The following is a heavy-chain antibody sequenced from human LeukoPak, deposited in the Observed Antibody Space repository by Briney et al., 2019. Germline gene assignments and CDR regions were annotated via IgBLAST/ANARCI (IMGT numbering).Heavy chain of an antibody. Sequence: GGSLRLSCTASGFTFSSYWMSWVRQAPGKGLEWVANIKQDGNEKYYVDSVKGRLTISRDNAKNSLYLQMNTLRAEDTAVYYCARLWKPLYSSSWYVGFNSWFDPWGQGTLVTVSS. CDR3: ARLWKPLYSSSWYVGFNSWFDP. V-gene: IGHV3-7*01. J-gene: IGHJ5*02. CDR1: GFTFSSYW. D-gene: IGHD6-13*01. CDR2: IKQDGNEK.